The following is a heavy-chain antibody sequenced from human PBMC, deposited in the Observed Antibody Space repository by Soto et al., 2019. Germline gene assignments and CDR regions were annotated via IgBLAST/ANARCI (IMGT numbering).Heavy chain of an antibody. V-gene: IGHV1-69*13. D-gene: IGHD1-26*01. J-gene: IGHJ5*02. Sequence: ASVKVSCKASGGTFSSYAISWVRQAPGQGLEWMGGIIPIFGTANYAQKFQGRVTITADESTSTAYMELSSLRSEDTAVYYCARKRSGSYFPLDPWGQGTLVTVSS. CDR3: ARKRSGSYFPLDP. CDR2: IIPIFGTA. CDR1: GGTFSSYA.